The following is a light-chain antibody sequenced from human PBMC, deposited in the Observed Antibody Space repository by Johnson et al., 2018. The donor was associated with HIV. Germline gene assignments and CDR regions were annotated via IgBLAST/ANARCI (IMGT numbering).Light chain of an antibody. CDR3: GTWDSSLRPDV. CDR1: SSNIGNNY. Sequence: QSVLTQPPSVSAAPGQKVTISCSGSSSNIGNNYVSWYQQLPGTAPKLLIYENNKRPSGIPDRFSGPKSGTSATLGITGLQTGDAADYYCGTWDSSLRPDVFGTATKVTVL. J-gene: IGLJ1*01. CDR2: ENN. V-gene: IGLV1-51*02.